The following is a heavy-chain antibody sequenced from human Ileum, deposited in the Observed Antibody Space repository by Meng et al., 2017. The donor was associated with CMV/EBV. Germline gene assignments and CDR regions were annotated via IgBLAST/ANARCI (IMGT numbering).Heavy chain of an antibody. J-gene: IGHJ5*02. Sequence: GESLKISCAASGFTFSSYWMSWVRQAPGKGLEWVASINQDGSEKYYVDSVKGRFTISRDNAENSLYLQMNSLRAEDTAVYYCAREPGGWFDPWGQGTLVTVSS. D-gene: IGHD1-14*01. CDR2: INQDGSEK. V-gene: IGHV3-7*01. CDR1: GFTFSSYW. CDR3: AREPGGWFDP.